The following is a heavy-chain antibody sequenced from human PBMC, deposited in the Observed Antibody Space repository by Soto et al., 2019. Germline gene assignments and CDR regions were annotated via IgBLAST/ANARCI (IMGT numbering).Heavy chain of an antibody. J-gene: IGHJ4*02. Sequence: PSETLSLTCTVSGGSISSGDYYWSWIRQPPGKGLEWIGYIYYSGSTYYNPSLKSRVTISVDTSKNQFSLKLSSVTAADTAVYYCDRDSSGYLFDYWGQGTLVTVSS. CDR3: DRDSSGYLFDY. V-gene: IGHV4-30-4*01. D-gene: IGHD3-22*01. CDR2: IYYSGST. CDR1: GGSISSGDYY.